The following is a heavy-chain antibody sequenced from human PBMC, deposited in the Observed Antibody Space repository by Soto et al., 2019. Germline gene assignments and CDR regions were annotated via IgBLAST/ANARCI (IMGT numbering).Heavy chain of an antibody. CDR3: ASAPSTLDAAALCFDY. CDR1: GGSISSGGYY. Sequence: SETLSLTCTVSGGSISSGGYYWSWIRQHPGKGLEWIGYIYYSGTTYYNPSLKSRVTISVDTSKNQFSLKLSSVTAADTAVYYCASAPSTLDAAALCFDYWGQGTLVTVSS. J-gene: IGHJ4*02. V-gene: IGHV4-31*03. CDR2: IYYSGTT. D-gene: IGHD2-2*01.